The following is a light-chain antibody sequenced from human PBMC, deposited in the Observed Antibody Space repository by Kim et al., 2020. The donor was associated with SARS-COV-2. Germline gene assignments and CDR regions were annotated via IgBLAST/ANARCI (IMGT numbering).Light chain of an antibody. CDR1: SSDIGNYNY. V-gene: IGLV2-11*01. CDR2: DVS. Sequence: QSALTQPRSVSGSPGQSVIISCTGTSSDIGNYNYVSWYQQHPGKAPKLMIYDVSKRPSGVPDRFSGSRSGNTASLTISGLQAEDEADYYCCSYAGSYTFGVFGGGTKVTVL. CDR3: CSYAGSYTFGV. J-gene: IGLJ2*01.